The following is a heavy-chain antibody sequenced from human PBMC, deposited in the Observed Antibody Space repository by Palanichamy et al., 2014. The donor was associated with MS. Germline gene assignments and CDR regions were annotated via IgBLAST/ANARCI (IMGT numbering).Heavy chain of an antibody. CDR1: GFSFRTHS. CDR2: ITSDNSII. J-gene: IGHJ4*02. CDR3: ARSVEGAAVS. V-gene: IGHV3-48*02. Sequence: EVRPGGGLGEALVQPGGSRRPSCVASGFSFRTHSMNWVRQAPGKGLEWISYITSDNSIIFYADSVKGRFTISRDNAQNSLYLHMNSLRDEDTAVYYCARSVEGAAVSWGQGTLVTVSS. D-gene: IGHD6-13*01.